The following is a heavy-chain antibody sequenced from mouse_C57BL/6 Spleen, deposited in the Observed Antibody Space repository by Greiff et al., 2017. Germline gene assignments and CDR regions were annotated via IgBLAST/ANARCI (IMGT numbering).Heavy chain of an antibody. CDR2: IDPETGGT. V-gene: IGHV1-15*01. CDR3: TREGLGRDFDY. CDR1: GYTFTDYE. D-gene: IGHD4-1*01. Sequence: QVQLKQSGAELVRPGASVTLSCKASGYTFTDYEMHWVKQTPVHGLEWIGAIDPETGGTAYNQKFKGKAILTADKSSSTAYMELRSLTSEDSAVYYCTREGLGRDFDYWGQGTTLTVSS. J-gene: IGHJ2*01.